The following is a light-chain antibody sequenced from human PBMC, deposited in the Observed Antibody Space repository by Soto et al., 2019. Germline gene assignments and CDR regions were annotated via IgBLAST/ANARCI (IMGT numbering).Light chain of an antibody. CDR1: QSVRSY. Sequence: EIVLTQSPVTLSLSPGERATLSCRASQSVRSYLAWYQQKPGLAPRLLIYDASNRATGIPARFSGSGSGTDFTLTISSLEPEDFAVYYCQHRSIWPVSFGQGTKVDIK. J-gene: IGKJ1*01. V-gene: IGKV3-11*01. CDR2: DAS. CDR3: QHRSIWPVS.